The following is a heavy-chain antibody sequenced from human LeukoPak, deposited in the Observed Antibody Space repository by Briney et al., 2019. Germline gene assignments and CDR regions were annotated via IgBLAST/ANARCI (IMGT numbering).Heavy chain of an antibody. D-gene: IGHD1-1*01. J-gene: IGHJ4*02. CDR2: ISSSSSTI. Sequence: GGSLTLSCAAPGFTFSSYSMNWVRQAPGKGLEWVSYISSSSSTIYYADSVKGRFTISRDNAKNSLYLQMNSLRAEDTAVYYCARRPGLERYYFDYWGQGTLVTVSS. V-gene: IGHV3-48*04. CDR3: ARRPGLERYYFDY. CDR1: GFTFSSYS.